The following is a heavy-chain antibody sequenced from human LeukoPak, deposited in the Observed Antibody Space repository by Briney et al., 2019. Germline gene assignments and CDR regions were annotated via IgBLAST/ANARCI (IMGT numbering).Heavy chain of an antibody. CDR2: IHLSEIT. CDR3: ARVISSAWRQNDL. Sequence: SETLSLTCNVSGDSITSYAWWSWVRQPPGKGLEWIGEIHLSEITNYNPSLKSRVTMSIDKSNNQFSLNLSSVTAADTAVYYCARVISSAWRQNDLWGQGTLVTV. V-gene: IGHV4-4*02. D-gene: IGHD3-22*01. J-gene: IGHJ5*02. CDR1: GDSITSYAW.